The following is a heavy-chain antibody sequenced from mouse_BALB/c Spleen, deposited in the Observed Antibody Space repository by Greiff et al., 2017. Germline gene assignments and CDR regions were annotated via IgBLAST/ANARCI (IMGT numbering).Heavy chain of an antibody. D-gene: IGHD4-1*01. CDR1: GYTFTSYW. J-gene: IGHJ3*01. CDR2: INPSTGYT. CDR3: AREDWDGGCAY. V-gene: IGHV1-7*01. Sequence: VKLQESGAELAKPGASVKMSCKASGYTFTSYWMHWVKQRPGQGLEWIGYINPSTGYTEYNQKFKDKATLTADKSSSTAYMQLSSLTSEDSAVYYCAREDWDGGCAYWGQGTLVTVSA.